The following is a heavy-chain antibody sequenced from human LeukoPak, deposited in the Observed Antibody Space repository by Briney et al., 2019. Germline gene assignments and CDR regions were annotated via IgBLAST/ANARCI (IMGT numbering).Heavy chain of an antibody. CDR3: ARADLDY. Sequence: TPSQTLSLTCTVSGGSISSGSYYWSWNRQPPGKGLEWIGYIYYSGSTNYNPSLKSRVTISVDTSKNQFSLKLSSVTAADTAVYYCARADLDYWGQGTLVTVSS. CDR1: GGSISSGSYY. CDR2: IYYSGST. V-gene: IGHV4-61*01. J-gene: IGHJ4*02.